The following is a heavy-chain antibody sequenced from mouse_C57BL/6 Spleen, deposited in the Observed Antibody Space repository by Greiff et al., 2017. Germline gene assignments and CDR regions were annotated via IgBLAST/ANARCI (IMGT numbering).Heavy chain of an antibody. V-gene: IGHV1-15*01. CDR2: IDPETGGT. CDR3: TRGRVYDRYFDV. J-gene: IGHJ1*03. Sequence: QVQLKQSGAELVRPGASVTLSCKASGYTFTDYEMHWVKQTPVHGLEWIGAIDPETGGTAYNQKFKGKAILTADKSSSTAYMELRSLTSEDSAVYYCTRGRVYDRYFDVWGTGTTVTVSS. CDR1: GYTFTDYE. D-gene: IGHD2-3*01.